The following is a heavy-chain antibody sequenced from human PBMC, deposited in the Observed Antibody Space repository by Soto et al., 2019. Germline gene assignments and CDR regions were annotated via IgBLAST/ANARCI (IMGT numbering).Heavy chain of an antibody. V-gene: IGHV3-9*01. CDR2: ISWNSGSI. CDR1: GFNLDDYA. Sequence: EVQLVESGGGLVQPGRSLRLSCAASGFNLDDYAMHWVRQGPGKGLEWVSGISWNSGSIVYADSVKGRFTISRDNGKKSLYLQMNSLRPEDTASYYCAKGGGVYGSGTRNWFDPWGQGTLVTVSS. J-gene: IGHJ5*02. D-gene: IGHD3-10*01. CDR3: AKGGGVYGSGTRNWFDP.